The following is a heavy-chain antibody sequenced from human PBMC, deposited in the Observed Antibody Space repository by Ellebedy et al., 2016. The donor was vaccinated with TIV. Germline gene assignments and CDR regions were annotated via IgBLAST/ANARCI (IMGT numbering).Heavy chain of an antibody. CDR3: ARTLPFSDILTGYVTNWFDP. V-gene: IGHV4-59*01. D-gene: IGHD3-9*01. Sequence: MPSETLSLTCTVSGGSISSFYWSWIRQPPGKGLEWIGYISDSGSTNYNPSLKSRVTISVDTSKNQVSLKLSSVTAADTAVYYCARTLPFSDILTGYVTNWFDPWGQGTLVTVSS. CDR2: ISDSGST. CDR1: GGSISSFY. J-gene: IGHJ5*02.